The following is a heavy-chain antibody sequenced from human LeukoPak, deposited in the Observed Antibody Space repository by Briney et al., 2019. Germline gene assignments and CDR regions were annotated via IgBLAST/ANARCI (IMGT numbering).Heavy chain of an antibody. V-gene: IGHV3-21*01. CDR2: ISSRSVYI. CDR3: ARDLTLSGYDYYYGMDV. Sequence: GWSLRLSCASSGFTFISYTMNWVLQAPGEGLEWVSSISSRSVYIYNADSLKGRFTISRDNAKNSLYLQMNSLRAEDTAVYYCARDLTLSGYDYYYGMDVWGQGTTVTVSS. D-gene: IGHD1-26*01. J-gene: IGHJ6*02. CDR1: GFTFISYT.